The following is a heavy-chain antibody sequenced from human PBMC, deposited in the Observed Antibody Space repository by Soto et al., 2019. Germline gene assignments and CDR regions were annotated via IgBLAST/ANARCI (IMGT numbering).Heavy chain of an antibody. Sequence: PGGSLRLSCAASGFTFSSYSMNWVRQAPGKGLEWVSSISSSSSYIYYADSVKGRFTISRDNAKNSLYLQMNSLRAEDTAVYYCARDLGGQWPINNYWGQGTLVTVSS. D-gene: IGHD6-19*01. CDR2: ISSSSSYI. J-gene: IGHJ4*02. V-gene: IGHV3-21*01. CDR3: ARDLGGQWPINNY. CDR1: GFTFSSYS.